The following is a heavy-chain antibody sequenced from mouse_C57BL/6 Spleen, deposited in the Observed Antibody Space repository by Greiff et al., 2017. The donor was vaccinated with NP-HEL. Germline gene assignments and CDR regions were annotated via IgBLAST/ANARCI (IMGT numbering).Heavy chain of an antibody. D-gene: IGHD2-4*01. J-gene: IGHJ4*01. Sequence: VQLQQSGTVLARPGASVKMSCKTSGYTFTSYWMHWVKQRPGQGLEWIGAIYPGNSDTSYNQKFKGKAKLTAVTSASTAYMELSSLTNEDSAVYYCTRGYYDYPYYAMDYWGQGTSVTVSS. V-gene: IGHV1-5*01. CDR1: GYTFTSYW. CDR2: IYPGNSDT. CDR3: TRGYYDYPYYAMDY.